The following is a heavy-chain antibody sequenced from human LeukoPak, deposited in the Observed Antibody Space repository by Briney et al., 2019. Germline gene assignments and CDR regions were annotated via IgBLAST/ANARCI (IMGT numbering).Heavy chain of an antibody. CDR2: INPSGCST. CDR3: ARGLPGRVHDNSKRGLFDP. J-gene: IGHJ5*02. V-gene: IGHV1-46*01. D-gene: IGHD3-22*01. CDR1: GYTFSSYY. Sequence: ASVKFFCNASGYTFSSYYMHWARQASGQGLEWLGIINPSGCSTSYAQKFQGRLTMTRHTSTTTVYMDLSSQRSEGTAMYYCARGLPGRVHDNSKRGLFDPWGQGTLVTVSS.